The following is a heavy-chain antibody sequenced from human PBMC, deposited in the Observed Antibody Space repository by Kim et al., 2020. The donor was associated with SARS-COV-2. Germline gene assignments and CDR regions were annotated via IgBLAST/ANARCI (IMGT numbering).Heavy chain of an antibody. J-gene: IGHJ4*02. CDR3: ASNLCSGGSCSYY. V-gene: IGHV3-21*01. D-gene: IGHD2-15*01. Sequence: GGSLRLFCAASGFTFSSYSMNWVRQAPGKGLEWVSSISSSSSYIYYADSVKGRFTISRDNAENSLYLQMNSLRAEDTAVYYCASNLCSGGSCSYYWGQGTLVTVSS. CDR1: GFTFSSYS. CDR2: ISSSSSYI.